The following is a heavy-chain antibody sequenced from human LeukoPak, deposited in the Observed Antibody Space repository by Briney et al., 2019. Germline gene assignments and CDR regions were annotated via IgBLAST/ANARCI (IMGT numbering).Heavy chain of an antibody. J-gene: IGHJ6*02. V-gene: IGHV7-4-1*02. Sequence: ASVKVSCKASGYTFTSYAMNWVRQAPGQGLEWMGWINTNTGNPTYAQGFTGRFVFSLDTSVSTAYLQISSLKAEDTAVYYCARADPYYDFWSGLYYYGMDVWGQGTTVTVSS. CDR2: INTNTGNP. D-gene: IGHD3-3*01. CDR1: GYTFTSYA. CDR3: ARADPYYDFWSGLYYYGMDV.